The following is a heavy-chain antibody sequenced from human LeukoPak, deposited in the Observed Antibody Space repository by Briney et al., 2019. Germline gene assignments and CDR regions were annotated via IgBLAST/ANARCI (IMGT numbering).Heavy chain of an antibody. D-gene: IGHD3-10*01. CDR3: ARAPFYYYGSGSYYFDP. V-gene: IGHV1-8*01. J-gene: IGHJ5*02. CDR2: MNPNSGNT. CDR1: GYTFTSYD. Sequence: ASVKVSCKASGYTFTSYDINWVRQATGQGLEWMGWMNPNSGNTGYAQKFQGGVTMTRNTSISTAYMELSSLRSEDTAVYYCARAPFYYYGSGSYYFDPWGQETLVTVSS.